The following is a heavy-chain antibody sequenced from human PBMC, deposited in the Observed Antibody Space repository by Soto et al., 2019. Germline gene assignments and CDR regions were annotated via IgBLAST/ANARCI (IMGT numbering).Heavy chain of an antibody. V-gene: IGHV3-48*02. J-gene: IGHJ4*02. Sequence: EVQLVESGGGLVQPGGSLRLSCAASGFTFSSYSMNWVRKAPGKGLEWVSYISSSSSTIYYADSVKGRFTISRDNAKNSLYLQMNSLGDEDTAVYYCARAGSGYDLVFDYWGQGTLVTVSS. CDR2: ISSSSSTI. CDR1: GFTFSSYS. CDR3: ARAGSGYDLVFDY. D-gene: IGHD5-12*01.